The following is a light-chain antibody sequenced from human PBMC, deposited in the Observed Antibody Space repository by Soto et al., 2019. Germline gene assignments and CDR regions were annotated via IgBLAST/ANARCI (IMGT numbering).Light chain of an antibody. CDR2: SNN. V-gene: IGLV1-44*01. J-gene: IGLJ1*01. CDR1: SANIGSNS. CDR3: AAGDDSLNGYV. Sequence: QSVLTQPPSASGTPGQRVTISCSGGSANIGSNSANWYQQVPGTAPKLLIYSNNQRPSGVPDRFSGSKSGTSASLAISGLQSEDEAEYYCAAGDDSLNGYVFGTGTKVTVL.